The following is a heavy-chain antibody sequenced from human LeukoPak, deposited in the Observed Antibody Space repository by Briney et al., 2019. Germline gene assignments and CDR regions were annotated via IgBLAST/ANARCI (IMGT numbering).Heavy chain of an antibody. J-gene: IGHJ6*03. D-gene: IGHD6-19*01. CDR3: ARGPQWRGDYYYMDV. V-gene: IGHV1-8*01. CDR1: GYSFTNFD. CDR2: MNPNSGNK. Sequence: APVKVSCKASGYSFTNFDINWVRQATGQGLEWMGWMNPNSGNKGYAQKFQGRVTMTMNTSITTAYMELSSLRSEDTAVYYCARGPQWRGDYYYMDVWGRGTTVTVSS.